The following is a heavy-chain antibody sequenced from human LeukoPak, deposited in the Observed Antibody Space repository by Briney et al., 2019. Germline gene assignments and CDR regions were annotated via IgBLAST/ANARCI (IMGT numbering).Heavy chain of an antibody. CDR2: IYPGDSDI. Sequence: GESLKIYCKVSGYSFITYWIGWVRQMPGKGLEWMGIIYPGDSDIRYSPSFQGQVTISADKSISTAYLQWSSLKASDTAIYYCARASGDGRFDYWGQGTLVTVSS. D-gene: IGHD4-17*01. V-gene: IGHV5-51*01. CDR3: ARASGDGRFDY. J-gene: IGHJ4*02. CDR1: GYSFITYW.